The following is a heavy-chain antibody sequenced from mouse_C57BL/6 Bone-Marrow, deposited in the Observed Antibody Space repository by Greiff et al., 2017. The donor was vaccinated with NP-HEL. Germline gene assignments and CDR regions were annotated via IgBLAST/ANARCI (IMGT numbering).Heavy chain of an antibody. CDR2: IYPSDSET. V-gene: IGHV1-61*01. CDR1: GYTFTSYW. CDR3: AREEDYYGSSYGFAY. J-gene: IGHJ3*01. Sequence: VQLQQPGAELVRPGSSVKLSCKASGYTFTSYWMDWVKQRPGQGLEWIGNIYPSDSETHYNQKFKDKATLTVDKSSSTAYMQLSSLTSEDSAVYYCAREEDYYGSSYGFAYWGQGTLVTVSA. D-gene: IGHD1-1*01.